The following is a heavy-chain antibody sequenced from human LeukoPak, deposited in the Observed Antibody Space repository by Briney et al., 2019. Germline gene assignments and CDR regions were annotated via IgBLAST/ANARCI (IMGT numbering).Heavy chain of an antibody. CDR3: AIGVVIIGYYYYMDV. Sequence: ASVKVSCKASGYTFTRYYMHWVRQAPGQGLEWMGIINPSGGSTSYAQKFQGRVTMTRDTSTSTVYMELSSLRSEDTAAYYCAIGVVIIGYYYYMDVWGKGTTVTVSS. D-gene: IGHD3-3*01. J-gene: IGHJ6*03. CDR1: GYTFTRYY. V-gene: IGHV1-46*03. CDR2: INPSGGST.